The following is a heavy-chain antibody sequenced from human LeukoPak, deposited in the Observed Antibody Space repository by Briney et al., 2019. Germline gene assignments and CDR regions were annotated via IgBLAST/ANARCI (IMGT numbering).Heavy chain of an antibody. V-gene: IGHV3-23*01. CDR3: AQSTSMRYFFDL. Sequence: GGSLRLSCAAPGFSFNRYAVAWVRHALGKGLEWVSTISGSGGRTFFADSVKGRFTVSRDNSVFLQMNSLSAEDTALYYCAQSTSMRYFFDLWGRGTLVTVSS. CDR2: ISGSGGRT. J-gene: IGHJ2*01. D-gene: IGHD2-8*01. CDR1: GFSFNRYA.